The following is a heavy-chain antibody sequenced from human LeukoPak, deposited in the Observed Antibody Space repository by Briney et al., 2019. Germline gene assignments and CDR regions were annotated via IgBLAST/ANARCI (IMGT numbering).Heavy chain of an antibody. Sequence: ASVKVSCKASGYTFTGYYMHWVRQAAGQGREGMGWINANSGGTNSAQKFQGRVTMTRDTSISTAYMELSRLRSDDTAVYYCASSSPLGYCSGGSCWGAFDIWGQGTMVTVSS. CDR3: ASSSPLGYCSGGSCWGAFDI. CDR2: INANSGGT. V-gene: IGHV1-2*02. D-gene: IGHD2-15*01. J-gene: IGHJ3*02. CDR1: GYTFTGYY.